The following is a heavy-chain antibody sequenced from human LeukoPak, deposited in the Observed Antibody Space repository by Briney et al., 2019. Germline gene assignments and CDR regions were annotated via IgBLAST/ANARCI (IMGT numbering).Heavy chain of an antibody. Sequence: PSETLSLTCTVSGGSITSNNYYWGWIRQPPRKGLEWIGTIHYSGSTYYNPSLKSRVTISVDTSKNQFSLNLSSVTAADTAVYYCARRSLSGWYRDYWGQGTLATVSS. D-gene: IGHD6-19*01. CDR1: GGSITSNNYY. CDR2: IHYSGST. V-gene: IGHV4-39*01. CDR3: ARRSLSGWYRDY. J-gene: IGHJ4*02.